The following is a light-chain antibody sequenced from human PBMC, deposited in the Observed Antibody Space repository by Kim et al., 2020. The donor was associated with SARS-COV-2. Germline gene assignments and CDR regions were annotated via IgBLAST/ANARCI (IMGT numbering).Light chain of an antibody. Sequence: VSPGERATLSCRASQSVGSNLAWYQQKPGQAPRLLIYGASTRATGIPARFSGSGSGTEFTLTISSLQSEDFAVYYCQQYNNWPFTFGPVTKVDIK. CDR3: QQYNNWPFT. V-gene: IGKV3-15*01. CDR1: QSVGSN. J-gene: IGKJ3*01. CDR2: GAS.